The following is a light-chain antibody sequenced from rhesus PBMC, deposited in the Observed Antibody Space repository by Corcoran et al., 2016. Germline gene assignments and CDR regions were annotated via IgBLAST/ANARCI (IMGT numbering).Light chain of an antibody. V-gene: IGKV1-74*01. CDR1: EKVNNY. J-gene: IGKJ4*01. Sequence: DIQMTQSPSSLSASVGDRVTITCRASEKVNNYLNWYQQKPGKAPKLLIYKSSTLQSGVPSRFSGSGSGTDYTFTISSLLPEDVATYYCQHGYGTPLSIGGGTKVEL. CDR2: KSS. CDR3: QHGYGTPLS.